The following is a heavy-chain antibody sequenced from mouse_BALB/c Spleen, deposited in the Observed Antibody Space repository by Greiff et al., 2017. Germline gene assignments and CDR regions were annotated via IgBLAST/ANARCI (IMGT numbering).Heavy chain of an antibody. CDR3: ARDGGYGAMDY. CDR2: ISDGGSYT. V-gene: IGHV5-4*02. D-gene: IGHD2-14*01. J-gene: IGHJ4*01. CDR1: GFTFSDYY. Sequence: DVKLVESGGGLVKPGGSLKLSCAASGFTFSDYYMYWVRQTPEKRLEWVATISDGGSYTYYPDSVKGRFTISRDNAKNNLYLQMSSLKSEDTAMYYCARDGGYGAMDYWGQGTSVTVSS.